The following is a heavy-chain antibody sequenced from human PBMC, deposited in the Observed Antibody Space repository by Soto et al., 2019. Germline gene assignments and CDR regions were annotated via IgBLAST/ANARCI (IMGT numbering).Heavy chain of an antibody. D-gene: IGHD6-19*01. CDR1: GGSLSRHY. Sequence: SETLSPTRTVSGGSLSRHYCSWIRQPPGKGLEWIGYIYYSGSTNYNPSLKSRVTISVDTSKNQFSLKLSSVTAADTAVYYCARGGSYNDYWGQGTLVTVSS. CDR2: IYYSGST. J-gene: IGHJ4*02. CDR3: ARGGSYNDY. V-gene: IGHV4-59*11.